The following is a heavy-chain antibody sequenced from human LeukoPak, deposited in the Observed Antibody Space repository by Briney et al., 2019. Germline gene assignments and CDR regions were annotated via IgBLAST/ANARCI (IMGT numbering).Heavy chain of an antibody. Sequence: SETLSLTCAVYGGSFSGYYWSWIRQPPGKGLEWIGEINRSGGTNYNPSLKSRVTISVDTSKNQFSLKLSSVTAADTTVYYCARQNFYRYCRSTSCYRPYYYYYMDVWGKGTTVTISS. CDR2: INRSGGT. CDR1: GGSFSGYY. J-gene: IGHJ6*03. V-gene: IGHV4-34*01. CDR3: ARQNFYRYCRSTSCYRPYYYYYMDV. D-gene: IGHD2-2*01.